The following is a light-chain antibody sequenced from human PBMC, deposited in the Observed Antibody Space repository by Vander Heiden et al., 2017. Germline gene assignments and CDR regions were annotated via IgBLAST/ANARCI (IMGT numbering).Light chain of an antibody. J-gene: IGKJ1*01. CDR1: QSISSY. CDR2: AAS. Sequence: DMQITKSPSSLPASVGDRVTITCRASQSISSYLDWYQQKPGKAPKLLIYAASSLQSGVPSRFSGSGSGTDFTLTISSLQPEDFATYYCQQSYSTPRTFGQGTKVEIK. CDR3: QQSYSTPRT. V-gene: IGKV1-39*01.